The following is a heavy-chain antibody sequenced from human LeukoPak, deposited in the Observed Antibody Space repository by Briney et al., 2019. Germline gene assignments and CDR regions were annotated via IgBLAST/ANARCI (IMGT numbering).Heavy chain of an antibody. CDR3: ARLPYSSGWYRFDP. CDR2: IYYSGST. J-gene: IGHJ5*02. V-gene: IGHV4-39*01. CDR1: GGSISSSSYY. D-gene: IGHD6-19*01. Sequence: SETLSLTCTVSGGSISSSSYYWGWIRQPPGKGLEWIGSIYYSGSTYYNPSLKSRVTISVDTSKNQFSLKLSSVTAADTAVYYCARLPYSSGWYRFDPWGRGTLVTVSS.